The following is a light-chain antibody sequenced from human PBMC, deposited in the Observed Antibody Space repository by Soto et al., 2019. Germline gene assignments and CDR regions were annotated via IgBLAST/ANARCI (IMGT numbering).Light chain of an antibody. J-gene: IGLJ2*01. CDR2: SDN. Sequence: QSVLTQSPSASGTPGQRVSISCSGSTSNIGTHTVHWYQHVPGTAPKLLIYSDNQRPSAVPGRFSGSKSGTSASLAISGLLSEDEADYYCATWDDSLNVVFGGGTKLTV. CDR1: TSNIGTHT. V-gene: IGLV1-44*01. CDR3: ATWDDSLNVV.